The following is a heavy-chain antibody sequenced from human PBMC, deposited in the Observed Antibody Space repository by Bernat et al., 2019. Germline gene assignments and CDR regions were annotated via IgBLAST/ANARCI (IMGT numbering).Heavy chain of an antibody. V-gene: IGHV3-23*01. D-gene: IGHD3-10*01. CDR1: GFTFSSYA. Sequence: EVQLLESGGGLVQPGGSLRLSCAASGFTFSSYAMSWVRQAPGKGLEWVSAISGSGGSTYYADSVKGRFTISRDNSKNTLYLQMNSLRAEDAAVYYCENTYGSGFFDYWGQGTLVTVSS. CDR3: ENTYGSGFFDY. J-gene: IGHJ4*02. CDR2: ISGSGGST.